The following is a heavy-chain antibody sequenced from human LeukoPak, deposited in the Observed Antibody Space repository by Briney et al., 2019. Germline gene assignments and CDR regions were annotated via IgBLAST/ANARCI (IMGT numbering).Heavy chain of an antibody. J-gene: IGHJ4*02. CDR1: GGSISSYY. CDR3: ARIPAYYYDSSGWYYFDY. CDR2: IYYSGST. Sequence: SETLSLTCTVSGGSISSYYWSWIRQPPGKGLEWIGYIYYSGSTNYNPSLKSRVTISVDTSKNQFSLKLSSVTAADTAVYYCARIPAYYYDSSGWYYFDYWGQGTLVTVSS. V-gene: IGHV4-59*08. D-gene: IGHD3-22*01.